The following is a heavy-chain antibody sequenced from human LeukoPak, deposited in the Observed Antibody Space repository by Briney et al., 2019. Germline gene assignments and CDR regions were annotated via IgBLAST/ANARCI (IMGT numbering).Heavy chain of an antibody. V-gene: IGHV3-73*01. CDR3: TSLLLGYCSGGSCYGFDY. Sequence: PGGSLKLSCVASGFTFSGSAMHWVRQASGKGLEWVGGIRSKANSYATAYAASVKGRFTISRDDSKNTAYLQMNSLKTEDTAVYYCTSLLLGYCSGGSCYGFDYWGQGTLVTVSS. CDR2: IRSKANSYAT. D-gene: IGHD2-15*01. CDR1: GFTFSGSA. J-gene: IGHJ4*02.